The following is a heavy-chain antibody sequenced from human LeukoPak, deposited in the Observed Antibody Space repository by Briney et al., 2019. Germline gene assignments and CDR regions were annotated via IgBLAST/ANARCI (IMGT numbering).Heavy chain of an antibody. CDR1: GFTFSSYA. J-gene: IGHJ4*02. V-gene: IGHV3-30*04. D-gene: IGHD6-19*01. CDR2: ISYDGSNK. CDR3: ARVAVAATAGY. Sequence: GGSLRLSCVASGFTFSSYAMHWVRQAPGKGLEWVAVISYDGSNKYYADSVKGRFTISRDNSKNTLYLQMNSLRAEDTAVYYCARVAVAATAGYWGQGTLVTVSS.